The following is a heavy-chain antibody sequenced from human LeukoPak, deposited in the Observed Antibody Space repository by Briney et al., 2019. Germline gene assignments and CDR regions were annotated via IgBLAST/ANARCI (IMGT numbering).Heavy chain of an antibody. J-gene: IGHJ4*02. CDR2: IKEDGSEK. CDR3: ARVRGIAVAGTASIYFDY. V-gene: IGHV3-7*01. Sequence: GGSLRLSCAASGFTFSSYWMSWVRQAPGKGLEWVANIKEDGSEKYYVDSVKGRFIISRDNAKNSLYLQMNSLRAEDTAVYYCARVRGIAVAGTASIYFDYWGQGTLVTVSS. D-gene: IGHD6-19*01. CDR1: GFTFSSYW.